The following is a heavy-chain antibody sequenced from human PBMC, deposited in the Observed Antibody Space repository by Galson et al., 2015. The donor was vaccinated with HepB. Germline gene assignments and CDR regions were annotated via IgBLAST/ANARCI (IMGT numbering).Heavy chain of an antibody. CDR2: IKSNADGGTT. Sequence: SLRLSCAASGFTFSTAWMRWVRQAPGRGLEWVGRIKSNADGGTTDYAAPVKGRFTISRDDSKNTLYLQMNRLKTEDTAVYYCAPTWNYDSSDYCGRGTLVTASS. CDR1: GFTFSTAW. J-gene: IGHJ4*02. D-gene: IGHD1-7*01. CDR3: APTWNYDSSDY. V-gene: IGHV3-15*01.